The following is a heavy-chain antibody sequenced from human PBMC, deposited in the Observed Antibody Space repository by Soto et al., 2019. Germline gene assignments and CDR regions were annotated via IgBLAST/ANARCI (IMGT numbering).Heavy chain of an antibody. CDR1: GYLFTAYS. CDR3: AREENCSGGTCYSEYFHR. Sequence: ASVKVSCKASGYLFTAYSMHWVRLAPGQGLEWMGVVNPSGGSTKYAQNFQGRVTMTRDTSTTTIYMELSSLRYDDTAIYYCAREENCSGGTCYSEYFHRWGQGTLVTVSS. V-gene: IGHV1-46*01. CDR2: VNPSGGST. J-gene: IGHJ1*01. D-gene: IGHD2-15*01.